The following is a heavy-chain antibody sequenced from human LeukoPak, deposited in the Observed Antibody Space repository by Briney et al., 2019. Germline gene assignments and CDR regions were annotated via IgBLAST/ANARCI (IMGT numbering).Heavy chain of an antibody. J-gene: IGHJ2*01. CDR2: IYYSGKT. D-gene: IGHD2-21*01. V-gene: IGHV4-39*01. Sequence: ASETLSLTCVVSGGSISSSSYYWGWIRQPPGKGLEWIGSIYYSGKTYYNPSLKSRVTVSVDTSKNQFSLKLSSVTAADTAVFYCARHPLIASRVWYFDLWGRGTLVTVSS. CDR1: GGSISSSSYY. CDR3: ARHPLIASRVWYFDL.